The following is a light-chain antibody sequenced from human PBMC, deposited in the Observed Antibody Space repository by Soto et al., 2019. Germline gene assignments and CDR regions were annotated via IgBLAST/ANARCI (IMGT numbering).Light chain of an antibody. CDR1: SSDVGGYNY. Sequence: QSVLTQPASVSGSPGQSLTISCTGNSSDVGGYNYVSWYQQHPGKAPKLMIYDVSNRPSGVSNRFSGSKSGNTASLTISGLQAEDEADYYCSSYTSSSIVVFGGGTKLTVL. V-gene: IGLV2-14*01. J-gene: IGLJ2*01. CDR3: SSYTSSSIVV. CDR2: DVS.